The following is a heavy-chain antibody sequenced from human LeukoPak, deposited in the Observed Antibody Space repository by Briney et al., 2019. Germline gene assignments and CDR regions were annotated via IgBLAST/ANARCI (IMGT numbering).Heavy chain of an antibody. CDR3: ARQKCTSTSCLTKNAFDI. V-gene: IGHV4-4*09. CDR2: IYTIGST. CDR1: GSISSYY. J-gene: IGHJ3*02. D-gene: IGHD2-2*01. Sequence: SETLSPTCTVSGSISSYYWSWIRQPPGKGLEWMGYIYTIGSTNYNPSLKSRVTISVDTSKNQFSLDLSSVTAADTAVYYCARQKCTSTSCLTKNAFDIWGQGTMVTVSS.